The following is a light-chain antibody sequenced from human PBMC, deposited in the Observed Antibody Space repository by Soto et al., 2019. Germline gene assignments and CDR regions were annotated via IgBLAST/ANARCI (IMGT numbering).Light chain of an antibody. Sequence: EIVLTQSPGTLSLSPGARATLSCRASQSVTSNYLAWYQQKPGQAPRLLMYGASSRVTVIPDRFSGSGSGTDFTLTISRLEPEDFALYYCQQYGSSPTFGQGTKV. CDR2: GAS. J-gene: IGKJ1*01. CDR1: QSVTSNY. CDR3: QQYGSSPT. V-gene: IGKV3-20*01.